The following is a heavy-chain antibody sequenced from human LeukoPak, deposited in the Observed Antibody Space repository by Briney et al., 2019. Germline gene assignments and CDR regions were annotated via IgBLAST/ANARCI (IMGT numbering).Heavy chain of an antibody. Sequence: GASVKVSCKASGYTFTSYGLSWVRQAPGQGLEWMGWISGYNGHTNYAQKLQGRVTMTTDTSTSTAYMELRSLRSDDTALYYCARDLHYYDSSGYSYYDTFDIWDQGTMVTVSS. J-gene: IGHJ3*02. CDR3: ARDLHYYDSSGYSYYDTFDI. V-gene: IGHV1-18*01. CDR2: ISGYNGHT. D-gene: IGHD3-22*01. CDR1: GYTFTSYG.